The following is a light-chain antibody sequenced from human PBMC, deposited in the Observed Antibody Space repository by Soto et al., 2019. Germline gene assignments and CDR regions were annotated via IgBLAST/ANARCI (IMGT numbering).Light chain of an antibody. CDR2: DVS. V-gene: IGLV2-14*03. CDR3: SSYTSSSTLGGV. CDR1: SSDVGGYNY. J-gene: IGLJ1*01. Sequence: QSALTQPASVSGSPGQSITISCTGTSSDVGGYNYVSWYQHHPGKAPKLMIYDVSNRPSGVSNRFSGSKSSNTASLTISGLQAEDEADYYCSSYTSSSTLGGVFGTGTKVTVL.